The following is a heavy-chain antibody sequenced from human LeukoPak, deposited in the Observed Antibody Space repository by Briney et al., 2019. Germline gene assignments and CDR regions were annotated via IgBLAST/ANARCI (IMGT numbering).Heavy chain of an antibody. CDR3: AGIQLWSPFDY. J-gene: IGHJ4*02. D-gene: IGHD5-18*01. V-gene: IGHV3-66*01. Sequence: GGSLRLSCAASGFTVSSNYMSWVRQAPGKGPEWVSVIYSCGSTYYADSVKGRFTISRDNSKNTLYLQMNSLRAEDTAVYYCAGIQLWSPFDYWGQGTLVTVSS. CDR2: IYSCGST. CDR1: GFTVSSNY.